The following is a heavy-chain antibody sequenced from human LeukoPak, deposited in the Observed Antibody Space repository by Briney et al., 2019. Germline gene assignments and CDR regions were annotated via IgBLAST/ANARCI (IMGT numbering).Heavy chain of an antibody. V-gene: IGHV3-73*01. CDR3: TGNYYGSGSYADFDY. CDR2: IRSTANGYAT. Sequence: GGSLRLSCAASAFTFSGSALHWDRQASGKGLEWVGRIRSTANGYATAYAASVKGRFTISRDDSKNTAYLQMDSLKTEDTAVYYCTGNYYGSGSYADFDYWGQGTLVTVSS. D-gene: IGHD3-10*01. CDR1: AFTFSGSA. J-gene: IGHJ4*02.